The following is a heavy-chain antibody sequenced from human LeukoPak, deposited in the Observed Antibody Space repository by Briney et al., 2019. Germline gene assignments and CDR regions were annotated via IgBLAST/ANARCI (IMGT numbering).Heavy chain of an antibody. J-gene: IGHJ6*04. V-gene: IGHV4-30-2*01. D-gene: IGHD1-14*01. CDR1: GGSISSGGYY. CDR3: ARDILVTGDPGSV. Sequence: SQTLSLTCTVSGGSISSGGYYWSWIRQPPGKGLEWIGYIYHSGSTYYNPSLKSRVTISVDRSKNQFSLKLSSVTAADTAVYYCARDILVTGDPGSVWGKGTTVTVSS. CDR2: IYHSGST.